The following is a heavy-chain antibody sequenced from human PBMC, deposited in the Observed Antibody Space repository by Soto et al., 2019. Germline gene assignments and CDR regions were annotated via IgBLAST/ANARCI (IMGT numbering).Heavy chain of an antibody. J-gene: IGHJ4*02. CDR1: GFTFSNFA. D-gene: IGHD6-13*01. CDR3: ARERAIAATGIFYY. Sequence: XGSLRLSCAASGFTFSNFAMHWVRQAPGKGLDWVAATSFDGKNKDYADSVKGRFTISRDNSKKTLFLQMNSLRPEDTAVYYCARERAIAATGIFYYWGQGTLVTVSS. CDR2: TSFDGKNK. V-gene: IGHV3-30*04.